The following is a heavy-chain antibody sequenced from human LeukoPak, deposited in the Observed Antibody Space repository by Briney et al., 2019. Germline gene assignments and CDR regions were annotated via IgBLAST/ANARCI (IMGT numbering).Heavy chain of an antibody. Sequence: GGSLRLSCAASGFTFSSYWMSWVRQAPGKGLEWVANIKQDGSEKYYVDSVKGRFTISRDNAKNSLYLQMNSLRAEDTAVYYCARGSVVITPYYFDYWVQETLVTVSS. CDR2: IKQDGSEK. D-gene: IGHD3-22*01. V-gene: IGHV3-7*01. J-gene: IGHJ4*02. CDR3: ARGSVVITPYYFDY. CDR1: GFTFSSYW.